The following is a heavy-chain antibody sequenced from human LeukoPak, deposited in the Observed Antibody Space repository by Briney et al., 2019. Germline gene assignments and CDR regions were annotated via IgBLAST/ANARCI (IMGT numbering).Heavy chain of an antibody. J-gene: IGHJ5*02. D-gene: IGHD5-24*01. V-gene: IGHV1-69*13. Sequence: SVTVSCKPSGGTFSNYPIIWVRQAPARGVEWLGGIIPIYGTANYALMFQGRITLSAHESTATAYMELRNLTSDDTAMYFCATHTGGYNYWWFDIWGQGTLVSVSS. CDR1: GGTFSNYP. CDR2: IIPIYGTA. CDR3: ATHTGGYNYWWFDI.